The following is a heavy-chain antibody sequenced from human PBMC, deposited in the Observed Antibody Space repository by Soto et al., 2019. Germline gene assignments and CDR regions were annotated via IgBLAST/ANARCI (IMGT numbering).Heavy chain of an antibody. V-gene: IGHV3-9*01. CDR2: IYWNSDRI. Sequence: GGSLRLSCAASGFSLDYAMHWVRQAPGKGLEWVSGIYWNSDRIDYADSVKGRFTISRDNAKNSLSLQMNSLRPEDTAVYYCTKDILPGGVDVWGQGTSVTVSS. J-gene: IGHJ6*02. CDR1: GFSLDYA. CDR3: TKDILPGGVDV. D-gene: IGHD1-26*01.